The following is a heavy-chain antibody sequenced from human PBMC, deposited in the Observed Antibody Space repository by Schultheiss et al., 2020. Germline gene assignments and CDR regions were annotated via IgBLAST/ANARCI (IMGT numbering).Heavy chain of an antibody. J-gene: IGHJ4*02. D-gene: IGHD2-21*02. CDR1: GFTFSSYA. Sequence: WGSLRLSCAASGFTFSSYAMHWVRQAPGKGLEWVAVIWYDGSNKYYADSVKGRFTISRDNSKNTLYLQMNSLRAEDTAVYYCAKDRPRGVIVVVTYFDYWGQGTLVTVSS. V-gene: IGHV3-33*06. CDR2: IWYDGSNK. CDR3: AKDRPRGVIVVVTYFDY.